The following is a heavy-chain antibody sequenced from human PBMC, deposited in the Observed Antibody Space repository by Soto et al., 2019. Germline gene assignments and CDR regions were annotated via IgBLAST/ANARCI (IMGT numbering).Heavy chain of an antibody. J-gene: IGHJ4*02. CDR3: AAHTDYYDSSGSFDY. CDR2: IYWDDDK. Sequence: SGPTLVNPTQTLTLTCTFSAFSLSTGGVGVGWIRQPPGKALEWLALIYWDDDKRYSPSLKSRLTITKDTSKNQVVLTMTNMDPVDTATYYCAAHTDYYDSSGSFDYWGQGTLVTVSS. CDR1: AFSLSTGGVG. D-gene: IGHD3-22*01. V-gene: IGHV2-5*02.